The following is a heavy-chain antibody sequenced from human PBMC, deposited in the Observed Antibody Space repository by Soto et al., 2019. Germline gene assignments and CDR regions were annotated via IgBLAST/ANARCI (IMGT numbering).Heavy chain of an antibody. CDR2: ISAYNGNT. CDR1: GYTFTSYG. D-gene: IGHD6-19*01. V-gene: IGHV1-18*01. J-gene: IGHJ4*02. Sequence: QVQLVQSGAEVKKPGASVKVSCKASGYTFTSYGISWVRQAPGQGLEWMGWISAYNGNTNHAQKLQGRVTMTTDTSTSTAYMELRSLRADDTAVYYCARFWLRPGGSSGWPPMIDYWGQGTLVTVSS. CDR3: ARFWLRPGGSSGWPPMIDY.